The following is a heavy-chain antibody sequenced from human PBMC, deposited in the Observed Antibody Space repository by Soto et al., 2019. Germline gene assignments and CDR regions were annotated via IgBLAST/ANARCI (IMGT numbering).Heavy chain of an antibody. CDR3: AKEGEKDLFIRKLLFDI. V-gene: IGHV3-23*01. CDR2: ISDSGVST. Sequence: GGSLRLSCAASGFTFSNYAMSWVRQTPGRVLEWVSTISDSGVSTYYAESAKGRFAISRDNSMNTLFLQMNSLRAEDTAVYYCAKEGEKDLFIRKLLFDIWGHGKMVTVSS. D-gene: IGHD3-10*01. J-gene: IGHJ3*02. CDR1: GFTFSNYA.